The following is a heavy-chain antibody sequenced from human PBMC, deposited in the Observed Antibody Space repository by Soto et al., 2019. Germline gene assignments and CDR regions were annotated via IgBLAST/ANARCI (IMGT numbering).Heavy chain of an antibody. CDR3: GKKGGGASIDFWRANWFDP. CDR2: IIPIFGGP. V-gene: IGHV1-69*06. CDR1: GCMFSDYT. Sequence: QVQLVQSGAVVKKPGSSVTVSCKASGCMFSDYTISWVRQAPGQGLEWMGGIIPIFGGPHYAQKFQGRVTITADKPASAVYLEMRGRKSGDRAVYYWGKKGGGASIDFWRANWFDPWGQGTLVTVSS. J-gene: IGHJ5*02. D-gene: IGHD3-3*01.